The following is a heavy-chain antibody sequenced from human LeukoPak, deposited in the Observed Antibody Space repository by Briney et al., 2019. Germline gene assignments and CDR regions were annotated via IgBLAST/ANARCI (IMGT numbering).Heavy chain of an antibody. V-gene: IGHV1-18*04. J-gene: IGHJ4*02. Sequence: ASVKVSCKASGYTFTGYYMHWVRQAPGQGLEWMGWISAYNGNTNYAQNLQGRVTMTTDTSTSTAYMELRSLRSDDTAVYYCARDRTYCSSPSCLRGPFDYWGQGTLVTVSS. D-gene: IGHD2-2*01. CDR3: ARDRTYCSSPSCLRGPFDY. CDR2: ISAYNGNT. CDR1: GYTFTGYY.